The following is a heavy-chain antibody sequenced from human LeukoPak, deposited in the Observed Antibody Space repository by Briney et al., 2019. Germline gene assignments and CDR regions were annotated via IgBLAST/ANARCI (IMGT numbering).Heavy chain of an antibody. V-gene: IGHV3-21*01. CDR3: ARVGYSYGSFSWYFDL. D-gene: IGHD5-18*01. CDR2: VGSDDNYK. J-gene: IGHJ2*01. Sequence: GGSLRLSCAASSGFTFSTYGMNWVRQAPGKGLEWVSFVGSDDNYKYYADSLKGRFTISRENAKNSLYLQMNSLRAGDTAVYYCARVGYSYGSFSWYFDLWGRGTLVTVSS. CDR1: GFTFSTYG.